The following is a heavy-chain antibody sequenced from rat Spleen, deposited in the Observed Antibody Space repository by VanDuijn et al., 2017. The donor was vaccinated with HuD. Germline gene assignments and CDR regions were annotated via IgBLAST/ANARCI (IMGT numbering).Heavy chain of an antibody. V-gene: IGHV5-7*01. J-gene: IGHJ2*01. D-gene: IGHD1-12*03. Sequence: EVQLVESGGGLVQPGRSLKLSCAASGFTFSNYDMAWVRQAPKKGLEWVATISYDGSSTNYRDSVKGRFTISRDNAKSTLYLQMDSLRSEDTATYYCVRGYYDGYSLYFDYWGQGVMVTVSS. CDR2: ISYDGSST. CDR1: GFTFSNYD. CDR3: VRGYYDGYSLYFDY.